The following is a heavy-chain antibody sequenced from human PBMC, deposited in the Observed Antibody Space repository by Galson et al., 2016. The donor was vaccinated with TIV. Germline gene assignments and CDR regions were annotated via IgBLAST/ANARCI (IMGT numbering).Heavy chain of an antibody. CDR2: IHTSGIT. CDR1: GGSISSGNYY. CDR3: ARVPSAGHHWYFDL. V-gene: IGHV4-61*02. D-gene: IGHD2-15*01. J-gene: IGHJ2*01. Sequence: TLSLTCSVSGGSISSGNYYWSWIRQPAGKGLEWIGRIHTSGITDYNPSLKNRVTLSADTSENQFSLKLDSVTAADTAVYYCARVPSAGHHWYFDLWGRGTLVTVSS.